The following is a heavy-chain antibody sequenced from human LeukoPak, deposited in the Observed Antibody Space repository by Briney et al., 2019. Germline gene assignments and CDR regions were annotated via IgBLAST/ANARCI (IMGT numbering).Heavy chain of an antibody. V-gene: IGHV3-30*04. CDR2: ISYDGSNK. CDR3: ARSYSSGEGGNFDY. J-gene: IGHJ4*02. D-gene: IGHD6-19*01. Sequence: GGSLRLSCAASVFTFSSYAMHWVRQAPGKGLEWVAVISYDGSNKYYADSVKGRFTISRDNSKNTLYLQMNSLRAEDTAVYYCARSYSSGEGGNFDYWGQGTLVTVSS. CDR1: VFTFSSYA.